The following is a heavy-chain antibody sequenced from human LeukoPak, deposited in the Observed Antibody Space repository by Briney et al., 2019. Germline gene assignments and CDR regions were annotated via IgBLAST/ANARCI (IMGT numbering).Heavy chain of an antibody. CDR3: ARGLAAAGTSYFDY. D-gene: IGHD6-13*01. J-gene: IGHJ4*02. CDR1: GGSINSYY. CDR2: IYYSGST. Sequence: PSETLSLTCTVSGGSINSYYWSWIRQPPGKGLEWIGYIYYSGSTNYSPSLKGRVNISVDTSKNQFSLKLSSVTAADTAVYYCARGLAAAGTSYFDYWGQGTLVTVSS. V-gene: IGHV4-59*01.